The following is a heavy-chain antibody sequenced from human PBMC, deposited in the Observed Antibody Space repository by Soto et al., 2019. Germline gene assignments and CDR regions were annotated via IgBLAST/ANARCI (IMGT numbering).Heavy chain of an antibody. J-gene: IGHJ1*01. CDR3: ATPYYFNH. CDR2: ISDDSSYI. V-gene: IGHV3-21*06. CDR1: GVIFSAYT. Sequence: XGSLRLSCAASGVIFSAYTMSWVRQAPGKGLEWLSSISDDSSYIDYADSLRGRFTVSRDNARNSLYLQIDSLGVEDTAVYYCATPYYFNHWGPGTLVTVSS. D-gene: IGHD3-16*01.